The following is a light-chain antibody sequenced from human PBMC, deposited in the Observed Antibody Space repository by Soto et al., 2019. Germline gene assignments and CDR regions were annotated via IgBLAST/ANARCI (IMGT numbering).Light chain of an antibody. Sequence: QSVLTQPASVSGSPGQSITISCTGTSSDVGDHDYVSWYQQHPGKAPKLMIYDVSNRPSGVSDRFSGSKSGNTASLTISGLQAEDEADYYCSSYISSSTLVVFGGGTQLTVL. CDR2: DVS. V-gene: IGLV2-14*03. CDR1: SSDVGDHDY. J-gene: IGLJ2*01. CDR3: SSYISSSTLVV.